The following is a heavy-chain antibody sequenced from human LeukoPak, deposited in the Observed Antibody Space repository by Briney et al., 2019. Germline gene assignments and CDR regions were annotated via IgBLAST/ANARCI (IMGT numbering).Heavy chain of an antibody. CDR3: ARDTASNYYDSSGYYT. CDR1: GGTFSSYA. CDR2: INPNSGGT. D-gene: IGHD3-22*01. J-gene: IGHJ5*02. Sequence: GASVKVSCKASGGTFSSYAISWVRQAPGQGLEWMGWINPNSGGTNYAQKFQGRVTMTRDTSISTAYMELSRLRSDDTAVYYCARDTASNYYDSSGYYTWGQGTLVTVSS. V-gene: IGHV1-2*02.